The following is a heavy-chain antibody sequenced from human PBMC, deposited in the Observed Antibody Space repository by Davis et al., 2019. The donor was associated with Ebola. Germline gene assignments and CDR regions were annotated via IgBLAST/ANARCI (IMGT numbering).Heavy chain of an antibody. Sequence: LRLSCVVSGVSISGGAHSWSWIRQSPGKGLEWMGYIYHSGSSFYNPSLKSRVSMSIDRSKNHFSLRLTSVTAVDTAVYYCARGAWRFDPWGQGTLVIVSS. CDR3: ARGAWRFDP. J-gene: IGHJ5*02. CDR1: GVSISGGAHS. V-gene: IGHV4-30-2*06. CDR2: IYHSGSS.